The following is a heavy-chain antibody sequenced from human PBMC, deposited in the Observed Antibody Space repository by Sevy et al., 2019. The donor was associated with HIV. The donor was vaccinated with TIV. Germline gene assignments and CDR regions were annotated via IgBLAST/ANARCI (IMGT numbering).Heavy chain of an antibody. J-gene: IGHJ1*01. Sequence: GGSLRLSCAASGFTFNAFSMHGVRQAPGKGLEWVATISLDGGNQHYADSVRGRFTISRDNSQNALFLQMNSLRPDDTALYYCALERLSSNVAEYFQNWGQGALVTVSS. D-gene: IGHD1-1*01. CDR2: ISLDGGNQ. V-gene: IGHV3-30-3*01. CDR3: ALERLSSNVAEYFQN. CDR1: GFTFNAFS.